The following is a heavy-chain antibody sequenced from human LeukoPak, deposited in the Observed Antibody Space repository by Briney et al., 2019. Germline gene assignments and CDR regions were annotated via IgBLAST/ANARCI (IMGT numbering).Heavy chain of an antibody. CDR1: GYTLTELS. Sequence: ASVKVSCKVSGYTLTELSMHWVRQAPGKGLEWMGGFDPEGGETIYAQKFQGRVTMTEDTSTDTAYMELSSLRSEDTAVYYCATRGENYYDSSGYYWGQGTLVTVSS. V-gene: IGHV1-24*01. CDR3: ATRGENYYDSSGYY. CDR2: FDPEGGET. D-gene: IGHD3-22*01. J-gene: IGHJ4*02.